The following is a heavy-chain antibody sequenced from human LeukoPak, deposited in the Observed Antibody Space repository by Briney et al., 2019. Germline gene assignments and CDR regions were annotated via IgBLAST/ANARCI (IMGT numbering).Heavy chain of an antibody. J-gene: IGHJ4*02. V-gene: IGHV3-23*01. CDR3: AKGVQELRGYFDY. Sequence: QTGGSLRLSCAASGFKFSDYGMSWVRQAPGKGLEWVSAVSGSGDNTYYADSVKGRFTISRDNSKNTLYLQMNSLRAEDTAVYYCAKGVQELRGYFDYWGQGTLVTVSS. D-gene: IGHD1-26*01. CDR1: GFKFSDYG. CDR2: VSGSGDNT.